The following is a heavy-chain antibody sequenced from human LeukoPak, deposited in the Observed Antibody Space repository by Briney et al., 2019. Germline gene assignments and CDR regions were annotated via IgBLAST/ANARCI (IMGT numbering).Heavy chain of an antibody. J-gene: IGHJ5*02. CDR2: MNPNSGNT. Sequence: ASVKVSCKASGSTFNSYDINWVRQATGQGLEWMGWMNPNSGNTGYAQKFQGRVSITRNTSISTAYMELSSLTSEDTAVYYCVSSRATVTTHWIDPWGQGTLVTVSS. V-gene: IGHV1-8*01. CDR3: VSSRATVTTHWIDP. D-gene: IGHD4-11*01. CDR1: GSTFNSYD.